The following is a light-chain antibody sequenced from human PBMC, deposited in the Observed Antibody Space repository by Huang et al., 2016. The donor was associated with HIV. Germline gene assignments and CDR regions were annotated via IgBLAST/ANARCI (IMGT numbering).Light chain of an antibody. J-gene: IGKJ2*01. CDR2: DAS. V-gene: IGKV3-11*01. CDR3: QQRSAWPRT. Sequence: EIVLTQSPATLSLSPGESATLSCRTSPSVFSYLAWYQQRPGQAPRLLIYDASNGATGVSARFSGSWSGTDFALTISSLESEDFAVYYCQQRSAWPRTFGQGTKLEI. CDR1: PSVFSY.